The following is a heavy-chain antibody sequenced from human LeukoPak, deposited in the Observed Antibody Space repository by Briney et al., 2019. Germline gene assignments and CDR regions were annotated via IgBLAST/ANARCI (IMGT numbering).Heavy chain of an antibody. Sequence: GGSLRLSCAGSGYPFSSYHMHWLRQAPGKGLEWVALISYGGSKKYYADSLQGRVTVSRDNSKNTLYLQMNSLRADDTAVYYCARDSSSWNYWGQGTLVTVSS. J-gene: IGHJ4*02. V-gene: IGHV3-30*03. CDR1: GYPFSSYH. D-gene: IGHD6-13*01. CDR3: ARDSSSWNY. CDR2: ISYGGSKK.